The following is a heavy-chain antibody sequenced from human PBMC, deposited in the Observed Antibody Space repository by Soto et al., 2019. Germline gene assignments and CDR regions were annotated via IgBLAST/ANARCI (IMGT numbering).Heavy chain of an antibody. Sequence: QVQLVQSGAEVKKPGASVKVSCKASGYTFTSYGISWVRQAPGQGLEWMGWISAYNGNTNYAQKLQGRVTMTTDTSTSTAYMELRSLRSDDTAVDSCARDGGSITMIVTSPEPNYGMDVWGQGTTVTVSS. CDR2: ISAYNGNT. J-gene: IGHJ6*02. CDR3: ARDGGSITMIVTSPEPNYGMDV. CDR1: GYTFTSYG. V-gene: IGHV1-18*04. D-gene: IGHD3-22*01.